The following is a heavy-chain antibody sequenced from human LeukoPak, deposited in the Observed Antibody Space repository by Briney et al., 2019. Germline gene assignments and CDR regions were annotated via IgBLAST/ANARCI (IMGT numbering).Heavy chain of an antibody. CDR1: GYTFTGYY. Sequence: ASVKVSCKASGYTFTGYYMHWVRQAPGQGLEWMGWINPNSGGTNYAQKFQGRGTMTRDTSISTAYMELSRLRSDDTAVYYCARPYYYDSSGTTFDDWGQGSLVTVSS. J-gene: IGHJ4*02. CDR3: ARPYYYDSSGTTFDD. V-gene: IGHV1-2*02. D-gene: IGHD3-22*01. CDR2: INPNSGGT.